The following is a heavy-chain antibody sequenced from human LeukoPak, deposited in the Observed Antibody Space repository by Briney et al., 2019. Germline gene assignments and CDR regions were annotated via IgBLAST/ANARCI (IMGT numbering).Heavy chain of an antibody. CDR3: ARIPVGAAVAPNWFDP. CDR1: GASISSSSYY. D-gene: IGHD6-19*01. V-gene: IGHV4-61*02. CDR2: IYTSGNT. Sequence: PSETLSLTCTVSGASISSSSYYWSWIRQPAGKGLEWIGRIYTSGNTNQSPSLKSRVTISLDTSKNQFSLKLSSVTAADTAVYYCARIPVGAAVAPNWFDPWGQGTLVTVSS. J-gene: IGHJ5*02.